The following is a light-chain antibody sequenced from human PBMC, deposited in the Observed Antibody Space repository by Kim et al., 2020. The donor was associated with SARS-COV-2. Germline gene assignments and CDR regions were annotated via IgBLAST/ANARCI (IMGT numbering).Light chain of an antibody. J-gene: IGLJ2*01. CDR2: LNSDGSH. CDR3: QTWGTGIHVV. CDR1: SGHSSYA. Sequence: QPVLTHSPSASASLGASVKLTCTLSSGHSSYAIAWHQQQPEKGPRYLMKLNSDGSHSKGDGIPDRFSGSSSGAERYLTIFSLQSEDEADYYCQTWGTGIHVVFGGGTQLTVL. V-gene: IGLV4-69*01.